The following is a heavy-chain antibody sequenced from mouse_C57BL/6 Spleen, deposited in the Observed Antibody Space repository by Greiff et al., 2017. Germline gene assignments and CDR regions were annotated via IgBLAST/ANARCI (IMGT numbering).Heavy chain of an antibody. CDR2: INPNNGGT. J-gene: IGHJ2*01. Sequence: EVQLQQSGPELVKPGASVKMSCKASGYTFTDYNMHWVKQSHGKSLEWIGYINPNNGGTSYNQKFKGKATLTVNKSSSTAYMELRSLTSEDSAVYYCARGGDGYRYFDYWGQGTTLTVSS. CDR1: GYTFTDYN. CDR3: ARGGDGYRYFDY. D-gene: IGHD2-3*01. V-gene: IGHV1-22*01.